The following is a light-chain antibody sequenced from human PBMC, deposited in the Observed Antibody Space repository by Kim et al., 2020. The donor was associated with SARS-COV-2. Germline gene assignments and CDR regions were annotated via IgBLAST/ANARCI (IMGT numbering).Light chain of an antibody. CDR2: GAS. CDR3: QQYDNSPIT. CDR1: QSISSNY. V-gene: IGKV3-20*01. Sequence: EIVLTQSPGTLSLSPGERATLSCRASQSISSNYLAWYQQKPGQAPRLLIYGASTWATGIPDKFSGSGSGTDFTLTISRLEPEDFAVYYCQQYDNSPITFVQGTRLEIK. J-gene: IGKJ5*01.